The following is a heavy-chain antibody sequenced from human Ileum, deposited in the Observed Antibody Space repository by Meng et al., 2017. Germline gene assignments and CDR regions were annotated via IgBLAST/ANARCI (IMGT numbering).Heavy chain of an antibody. J-gene: IGHJ2*01. CDR3: VRGGGSLDL. CDR2: IKQDGSNT. V-gene: IGHV3-7*04. CDR1: GFTLSDFW. D-gene: IGHD5-12*01. Sequence: GESLKISCAASGFTLSDFWMSWVRQDPGMGLEWVANIKQDGSNTNYVDSVKGRFTISRDNAKNSLFLQMHSLRVEDTAVYYCVRGGGSLDLWGRGTLVTVSS.